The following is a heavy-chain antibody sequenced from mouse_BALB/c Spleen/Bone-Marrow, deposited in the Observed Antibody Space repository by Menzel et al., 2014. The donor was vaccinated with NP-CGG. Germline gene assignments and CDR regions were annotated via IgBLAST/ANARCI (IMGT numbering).Heavy chain of an antibody. CDR2: ISDGGSYT. CDR3: ARTYRPYALDY. CDR1: GVIFSDYY. D-gene: IGHD2-14*01. Sequence: EVKLMESGGGLVKPGGSLKLSCAASGVIFSDYYMYWVRQTPEKRLEWVATISDGGSYTSYPDSVKGRFTVSRGNAKNNLYLQMSSLKSEDTAFYYCARTYRPYALDYWGQGSSATVSS. J-gene: IGHJ4*01. V-gene: IGHV5-4*02.